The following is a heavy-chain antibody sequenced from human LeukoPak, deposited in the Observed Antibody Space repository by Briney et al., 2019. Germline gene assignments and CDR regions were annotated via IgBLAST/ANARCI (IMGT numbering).Heavy chain of an antibody. Sequence: GGSLTLSCAASGCTYSTYGLHWVRQAPCKGLEGVALITYDGYYKYYSDSVKGRFTISSDTSKNTLSLQMNSLRAEDTAVYYCARDLSPVVRASPMGYWGQGTLVTVSS. CDR1: GCTYSTYG. CDR2: ITYDGYYK. D-gene: IGHD3-10*01. CDR3: ARDLSPVVRASPMGY. J-gene: IGHJ4*02. V-gene: IGHV3-30*03.